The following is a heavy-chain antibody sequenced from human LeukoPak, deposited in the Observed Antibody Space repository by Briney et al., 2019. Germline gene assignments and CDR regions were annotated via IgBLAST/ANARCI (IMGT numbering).Heavy chain of an antibody. CDR2: LSGSGITT. Sequence: GGSLRLSCAASGFTFSNSAMSWVRQAPGKGLEWVSTLSGSGITTYYADSVKGRFTISRDNSKDTLYLQMSSLRAEDTAVYYCAKGIYSSGWSYFDYWGHGTLVTVSS. CDR1: GFTFSNSA. V-gene: IGHV3-23*01. J-gene: IGHJ4*01. D-gene: IGHD6-19*01. CDR3: AKGIYSSGWSYFDY.